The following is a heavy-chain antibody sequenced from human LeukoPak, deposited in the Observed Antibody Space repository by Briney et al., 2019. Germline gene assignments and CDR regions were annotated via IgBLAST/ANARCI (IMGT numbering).Heavy chain of an antibody. CDR2: ISYSGIT. CDR3: ARGVNWIDP. CDR1: GGSISSYY. D-gene: IGHD3-16*01. Sequence: SETLSLTCTVSGGSISSYYWSWIRQPPGKGLEWIGYISYSGITNYNPSLKSRVTISIDTSKNQFSLKLSSVTAADTAVYYCARGVNWIDPWGQGTLVTVSS. J-gene: IGHJ5*02. V-gene: IGHV4-59*01.